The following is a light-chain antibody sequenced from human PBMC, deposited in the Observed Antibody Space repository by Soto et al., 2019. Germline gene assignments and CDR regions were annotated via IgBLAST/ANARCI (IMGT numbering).Light chain of an antibody. Sequence: TVWTQSPGTLSLSHGERATLSCRASESVRTSLAWYQQKPGQAPSLLIYGASKRATGIPARFSGSGSGTDFTLTISSLEPEDFAVYFCQQHNNWPTFGQGTRLEIK. J-gene: IGKJ5*01. CDR1: ESVRTS. CDR3: QQHNNWPT. V-gene: IGKV3-11*01. CDR2: GAS.